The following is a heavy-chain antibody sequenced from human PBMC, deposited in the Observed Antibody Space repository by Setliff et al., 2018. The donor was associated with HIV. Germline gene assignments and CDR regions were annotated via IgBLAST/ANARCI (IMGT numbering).Heavy chain of an antibody. Sequence: GGSLRLSCVGSGFTFNDYHISWIRQAPGKGLEWISYIGSLGDKEYADSVKGRFTISRDNSKNTLYLQMNSLRAEDTAVYYCAKDPTGFGGGTGWFDYWGQGTLVTV. J-gene: IGHJ4*02. CDR3: AKDPTGFGGGTGWFDY. CDR1: GFTFNDYH. V-gene: IGHV3-11*05. D-gene: IGHD3-10*01. CDR2: IGSLGDK.